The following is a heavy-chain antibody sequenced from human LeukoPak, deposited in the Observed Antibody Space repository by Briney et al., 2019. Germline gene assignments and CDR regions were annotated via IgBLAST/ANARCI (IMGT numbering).Heavy chain of an antibody. CDR2: INPNSGGT. CDR1: GYTFTGYY. D-gene: IGHD2-2*01. V-gene: IGHV1-2*02. J-gene: IGHJ3*02. Sequence: GASVKVSCKASGYTFTGYYTHWVRQAPGQGLEWMGWINPNSGGTNYAQKFQGRVTMTRDTSISTAYMELSRLRSDDTAVYYCARARYCSSTSCYPGDIWGQGTMVTVSS. CDR3: ARARYCSSTSCYPGDI.